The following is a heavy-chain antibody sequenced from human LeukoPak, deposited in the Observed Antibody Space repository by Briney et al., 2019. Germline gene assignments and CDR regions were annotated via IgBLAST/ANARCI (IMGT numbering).Heavy chain of an antibody. J-gene: IGHJ6*03. CDR1: GYTFTGYY. Sequence: GASVKVSCKASGYTFTGYYIHWVRQAPGQGLEWMGWINPNSGGTNYAQKFQGRVTMTRDTSISTAYMELSRLGSDDTAVYYCARNGYYYDSSGQSSYYYYYYMDVWGKGTTVTVSS. CDR2: INPNSGGT. D-gene: IGHD3-22*01. CDR3: ARNGYYYDSSGQSSYYYYYYMDV. V-gene: IGHV1-2*02.